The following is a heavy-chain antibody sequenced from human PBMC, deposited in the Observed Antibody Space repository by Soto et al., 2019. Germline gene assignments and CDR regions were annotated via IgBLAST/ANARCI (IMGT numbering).Heavy chain of an antibody. Sequence: SETLSLTCTVSGGYISSGGYYWSWIHQHPGKGLEWIGYIYYSGSTYYNPSLKSRVTISVDTSKNQFSLKLSSVTAADTAVYYCARGRMLMRAFDIWGQGTMVTVSS. J-gene: IGHJ3*02. CDR2: IYYSGST. CDR1: GGYISSGGYY. D-gene: IGHD3-10*02. CDR3: ARGRMLMRAFDI. V-gene: IGHV4-31*03.